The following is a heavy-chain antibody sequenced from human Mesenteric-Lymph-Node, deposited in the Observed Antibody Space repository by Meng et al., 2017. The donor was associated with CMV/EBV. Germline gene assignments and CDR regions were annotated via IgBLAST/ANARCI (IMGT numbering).Heavy chain of an antibody. J-gene: IGHJ4*02. V-gene: IGHV3-7*01. CDR3: ARDTPYTGSYFDY. Sequence: GESLKISCAASGFTFNSYWMSWVRQAPGKGLEWVANIKQDGSEKYYVDSVKGRFTISRDNAKNSLYLQMNSLRAEDTAVYYCARDTPYTGSYFDYWGQGTLVTVSS. CDR1: GFTFNSYW. CDR2: IKQDGSEK. D-gene: IGHD1-26*01.